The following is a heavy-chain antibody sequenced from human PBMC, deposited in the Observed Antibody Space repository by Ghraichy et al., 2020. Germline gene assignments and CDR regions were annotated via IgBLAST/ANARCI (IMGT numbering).Heavy chain of an antibody. Sequence: SETLSLTCTVSGGSISSYYWSWIRQPPGKGLEWIGYIYYSGSTNYNPSLRSRVTISVDTSKKQFSLKLSSVTAADTAVYYCARGGGYTYGPDFDYWGQGTLVTVSS. J-gene: IGHJ4*02. CDR2: IYYSGST. CDR1: GGSISSYY. V-gene: IGHV4-59*01. D-gene: IGHD5-18*01. CDR3: ARGGGYTYGPDFDY.